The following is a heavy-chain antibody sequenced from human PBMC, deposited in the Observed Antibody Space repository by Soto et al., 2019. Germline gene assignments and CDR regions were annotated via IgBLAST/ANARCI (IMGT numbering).Heavy chain of an antibody. CDR1: GGSISSGGYY. D-gene: IGHD3-9*01. CDR3: ARGLLYYDILTGYYNQGMDV. J-gene: IGHJ6*02. V-gene: IGHV4-31*03. Sequence: SETLSLTCTVSGGSISSGGYYWSWIRQHPGKGLEWIGYIYYSGSTYYNPSLKSRVTISVDTSKNQFSLKLSSVTAADTAVYYCARGLLYYDILTGYYNQGMDVWGQGTTVTVSS. CDR2: IYYSGST.